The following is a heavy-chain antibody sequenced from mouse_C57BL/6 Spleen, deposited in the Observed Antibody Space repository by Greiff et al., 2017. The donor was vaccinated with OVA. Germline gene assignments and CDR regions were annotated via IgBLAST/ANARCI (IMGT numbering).Heavy chain of an antibody. D-gene: IGHD3-2*02. Sequence: EVQLVESGPGMVKPSQSLSLTCTVTGYSITSGYDWHWIRHFPGNKLEWMGYISYSGSTNYNPSLKSRISITHDTSKNHFFLKLNSVTTEDTATYYCARGGQLRFLDYWGQGTTLTVSS. J-gene: IGHJ2*01. CDR2: ISYSGST. CDR1: GYSITSGYD. V-gene: IGHV3-1*01. CDR3: ARGGQLRFLDY.